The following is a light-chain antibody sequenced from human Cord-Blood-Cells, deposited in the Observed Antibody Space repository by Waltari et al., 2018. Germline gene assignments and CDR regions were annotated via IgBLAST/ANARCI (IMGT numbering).Light chain of an antibody. CDR3: CSYAGSSTPWV. Sequence: QSALTQPASVSGSPGQSITISCPGTRRDVWRYNLVSWYQQHPGKAPKPMIYEGSKRPSGVSNRFSGSKSGNTASLTISGLQAEDEADYYCCSYAGSSTPWVFGGGTKLTVL. V-gene: IGLV2-23*01. CDR1: RRDVWRYNL. CDR2: EGS. J-gene: IGLJ3*02.